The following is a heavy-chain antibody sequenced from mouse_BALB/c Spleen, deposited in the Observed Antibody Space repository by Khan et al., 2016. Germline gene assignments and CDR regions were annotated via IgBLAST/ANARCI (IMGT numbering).Heavy chain of an antibody. J-gene: IGHJ1*01. CDR2: INPYNDDT. V-gene: IGHV1S136*01. D-gene: IGHD2-4*01. Sequence: VQLQQSGPELVKPGASVKMSCKASGYTFTNYVIHWVKQKPGQGLEWIGYINPYNDDTKYNEKFKGKATLTSDKSSSTAYMELSSLTSEDSAVSYSARFDYDGDWYFDDWGAGTTVTVSS. CDR3: ARFDYDGDWYFDD. CDR1: GYTFTNYV.